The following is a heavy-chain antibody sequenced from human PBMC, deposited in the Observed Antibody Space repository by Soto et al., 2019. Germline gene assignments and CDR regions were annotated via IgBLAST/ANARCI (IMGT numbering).Heavy chain of an antibody. V-gene: IGHV3-53*04. CDR2: IYSGGST. Sequence: GGSLRLSCAASGFTVSSNYMSWVRQAPGKGLEWVSVIYSGGSTYYADSVKGRLTISRHNSKNTLYLQMNSLRAEDTAVYYCATMYHSLAMDVWGKGTTVTVSS. J-gene: IGHJ6*03. D-gene: IGHD2-2*01. CDR3: ATMYHSLAMDV. CDR1: GFTVSSNY.